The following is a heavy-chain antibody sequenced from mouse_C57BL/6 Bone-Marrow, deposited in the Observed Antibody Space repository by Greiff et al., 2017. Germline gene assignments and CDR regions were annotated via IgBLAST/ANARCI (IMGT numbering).Heavy chain of an antibody. J-gene: IGHJ2*01. CDR1: GYTFTSYW. CDR3: ARSVPLGRRFDY. D-gene: IGHD4-1*01. CDR2: IYPTSGRT. Sequence: QVQLQQPGAELVKPGASVKMSCKASGYTFTSYWITWVKQRPGQGLEWIGDIYPTSGRTKYNEKFKSKAILTVDTSSNTAYMQLSSLTSEDSAVFYCARSVPLGRRFDYWGQGTTLTVSS. V-gene: IGHV1-55*01.